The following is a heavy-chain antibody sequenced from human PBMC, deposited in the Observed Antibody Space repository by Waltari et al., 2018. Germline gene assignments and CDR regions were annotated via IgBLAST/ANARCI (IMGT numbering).Heavy chain of an antibody. CDR1: GGPFSSYA. D-gene: IGHD3-22*01. Sequence: QVQLVQSGAEVKKPGSSVKVSCKASGGPFSSYAISWVRQAPGQGLEWMGGIIPIFGTANYAQKFQGRVTITADESTSTAYMELSSLRSEDTAVYYCARVMENYYDSSGYPAPGYWGQGTLVTVSS. CDR2: IIPIFGTA. CDR3: ARVMENYYDSSGYPAPGY. V-gene: IGHV1-69*01. J-gene: IGHJ4*02.